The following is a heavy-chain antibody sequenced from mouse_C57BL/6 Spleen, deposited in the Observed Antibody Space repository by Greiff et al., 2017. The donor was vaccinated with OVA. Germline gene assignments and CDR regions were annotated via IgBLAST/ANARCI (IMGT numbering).Heavy chain of an antibody. CDR1: GYTFTSYW. CDR2: IDPSDSNT. J-gene: IGHJ2*01. V-gene: IGHV1-50*01. CDR3: ARGDDYDSY. Sequence: QVHVKQPGAELVKPGASVKLSCKASGYTFTSYWMQWVNQRPGKGLEWIGEIDPSDSNTNYDQKFKGKATLTVDTSSSTAYMQLSSLTSEDSAVYYCARGDDYDSYWGQGTTLTVSS. D-gene: IGHD2-4*01.